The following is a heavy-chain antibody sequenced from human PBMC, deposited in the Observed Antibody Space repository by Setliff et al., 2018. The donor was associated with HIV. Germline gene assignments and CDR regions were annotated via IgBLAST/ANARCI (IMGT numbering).Heavy chain of an antibody. CDR2: IYYTGST. Sequence: SETLSLTCSVSGGSISSGGYYWNWIRQHPGKGLEWIGYIYYTGSTDYNPSLKSRVTISVDTSKNQFSLKLRPVAAADTAVYYCARDLRGYYYDTSGYYYMGVWGKGTTVTVSS. CDR1: GGSISSGGYY. CDR3: ARDLRGYYYDTSGYYYMGV. J-gene: IGHJ6*03. V-gene: IGHV4-31*03. D-gene: IGHD3-22*01.